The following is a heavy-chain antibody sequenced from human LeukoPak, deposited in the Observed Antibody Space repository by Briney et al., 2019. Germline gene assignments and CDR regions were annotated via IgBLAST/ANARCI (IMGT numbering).Heavy chain of an antibody. Sequence: GGSLRLSCAASGFIFSTYGMYGVRQAPGKGLEWVAFIRHDGSIKNYADSVKGRSTISRDNSKNTLYLQMNSLRVDDTAVYYCAKDSLADIDYWGQGTLVTVFS. CDR1: GFIFSTYG. V-gene: IGHV3-30*02. CDR3: AKDSLADIDY. D-gene: IGHD3-16*01. CDR2: IRHDGSIK. J-gene: IGHJ4*02.